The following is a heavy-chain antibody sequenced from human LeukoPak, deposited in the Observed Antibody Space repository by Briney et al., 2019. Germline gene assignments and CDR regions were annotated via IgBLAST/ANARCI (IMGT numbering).Heavy chain of an antibody. CDR2: IIPIFGTA. Sequence: GSSVKVSCKASGGTFSSYAISWVRQAPGQGLEWMGGIIPIFGTANYAQKFQGRVTITADESTSTAYMELSSLRSEDTAVYYCARSPKTYYYDSSGYRFDYFDYWGQGTLVTVS. D-gene: IGHD3-22*01. V-gene: IGHV1-69*01. J-gene: IGHJ4*02. CDR1: GGTFSSYA. CDR3: ARSPKTYYYDSSGYRFDYFDY.